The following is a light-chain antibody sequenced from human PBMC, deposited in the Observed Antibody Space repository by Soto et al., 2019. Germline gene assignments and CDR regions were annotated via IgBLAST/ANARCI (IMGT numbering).Light chain of an antibody. Sequence: QSVLTQPASVSGSPGQSITISCTGTSSDVGGYNYVSWYQQHPGKAPKLMIYEVSNRPSGVSNRFSGSKSGNTASLTISGLQAEDEADYSCSSYTSSSTLDWVFGGGTKLTVL. J-gene: IGLJ3*02. CDR3: SSYTSSSTLDWV. V-gene: IGLV2-14*01. CDR1: SSDVGGYNY. CDR2: EVS.